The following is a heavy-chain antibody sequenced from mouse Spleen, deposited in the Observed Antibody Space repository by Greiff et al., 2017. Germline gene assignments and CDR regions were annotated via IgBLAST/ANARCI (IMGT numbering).Heavy chain of an antibody. CDR1: GYSFTGYY. Sequence: DVQLQESGPELVKPGASVKISCKASGYSFTGYYMNWVKQSPEKSLEWIGEINPSTGGTTYNQKFKAKATLTVDKSSSTAYMQLKSLTSEDSAVYYCARRRYWFAYWGQGTLVTVSA. V-gene: IGHV1-42*01. CDR2: INPSTGGT. CDR3: ARRRYWFAY. D-gene: IGHD2-14*01. J-gene: IGHJ3*01.